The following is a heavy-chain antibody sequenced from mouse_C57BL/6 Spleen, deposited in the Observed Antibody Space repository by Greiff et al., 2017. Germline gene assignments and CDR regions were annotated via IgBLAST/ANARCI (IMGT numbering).Heavy chain of an antibody. V-gene: IGHV5-9-1*02. CDR1: GFTFSSYA. Sequence: EVQRVESGEGLVKPGGSLKLSCAASGFTFSSYAMSWVRQTPEKRLEWVAYISSGGDYIYYADTVKGRFTISRDNARNTLYLQMSSLKSEETDMYYCTRDGSSFYFDYWGQGTTLTVSS. D-gene: IGHD1-1*01. J-gene: IGHJ2*01. CDR3: TRDGSSFYFDY. CDR2: ISSGGDYI.